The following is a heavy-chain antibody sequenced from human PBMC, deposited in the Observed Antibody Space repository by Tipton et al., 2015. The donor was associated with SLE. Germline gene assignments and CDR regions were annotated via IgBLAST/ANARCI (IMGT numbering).Heavy chain of an antibody. D-gene: IGHD6-13*01. J-gene: IGHJ4*02. CDR1: GFSFGDYA. Sequence: SLRLSCTASGFSFGDYAMSWFRQAPGKGLEWVSSISSSSSYIYYADSVKGRFTISRDNAKNSLYLQMNSLRAEDTAVYYCARAYSSRGFDYWGQGTLVTVSS. V-gene: IGHV3-21*01. CDR3: ARAYSSRGFDY. CDR2: ISSSSSYI.